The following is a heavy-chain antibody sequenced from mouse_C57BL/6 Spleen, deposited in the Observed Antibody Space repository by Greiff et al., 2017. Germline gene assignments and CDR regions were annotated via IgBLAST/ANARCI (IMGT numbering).Heavy chain of an antibody. CDR1: GYTFTDYY. Sequence: EVQLQQSGPELVKPGASVKISCKASGYTFTDYYMNWVKQSHGKSLEWIGDINPNNGGTSYNQKFKGKATLTVDKSSSTAYMELRSLTSEDSAVYYCAGSGFGYWGQGTTLTVSS. D-gene: IGHD3-2*02. CDR2: INPNNGGT. CDR3: AGSGFGY. J-gene: IGHJ2*01. V-gene: IGHV1-26*01.